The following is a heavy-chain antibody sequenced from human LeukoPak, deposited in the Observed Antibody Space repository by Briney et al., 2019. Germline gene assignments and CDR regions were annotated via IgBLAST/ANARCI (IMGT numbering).Heavy chain of an antibody. CDR1: GDSISGYY. Sequence: SETLSLTCTVSGDSISGYYWGWIRQPPGKGLEWIGYIYYTGTTNYNPSLKSRVTISVDTSKNQFSLKLRSVTAADTAVYYCTKVGTGTVDYWGQGTRVTVSS. J-gene: IGHJ4*02. D-gene: IGHD1-1*01. CDR3: TKVGTGTVDY. V-gene: IGHV4-59*01. CDR2: IYYTGTT.